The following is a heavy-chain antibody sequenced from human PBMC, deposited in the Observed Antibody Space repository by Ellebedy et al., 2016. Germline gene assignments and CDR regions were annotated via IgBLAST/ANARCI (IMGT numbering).Heavy chain of an antibody. D-gene: IGHD6-19*01. CDR3: ARTTYSSLREEGYYYGMDV. CDR1: GGTFSSYA. J-gene: IGHJ6*02. CDR2: IIPIFGTA. V-gene: IGHV1-69*13. Sequence: SVKVSCKASGGTFSSYAISWVRQAPGQGLEWMGGIIPIFGTANYAQKFQGRVTITADESTSTAYMELSSLRSEDTAVYYCARTTYSSLREEGYYYGMDVWGQGTTVTVSS.